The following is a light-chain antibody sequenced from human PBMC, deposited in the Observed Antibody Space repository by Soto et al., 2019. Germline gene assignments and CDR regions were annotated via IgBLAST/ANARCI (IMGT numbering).Light chain of an antibody. J-gene: IGKJ4*01. CDR2: GAS. CDR1: QSISSN. CDR3: QQYNDWPPLT. V-gene: IGKV3-15*01. Sequence: EIVMTQAPATLSVSPGERATLSCRASQSISSNLAWYQQKPGQAPRLLIYGASTRATGIPARFSGSQSGTEFTLTISSLLSEDFAVYSCQQYNDWPPLTFGGGTKVDIK.